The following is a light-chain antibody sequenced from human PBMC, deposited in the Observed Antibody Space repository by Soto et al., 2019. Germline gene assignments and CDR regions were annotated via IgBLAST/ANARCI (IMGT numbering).Light chain of an antibody. J-gene: IGKJ5*01. V-gene: IGKV3-15*01. CDR1: QSVDCY. Sequence: EILLTQSPGTLSVSLGESATLSCMASQSVDCYLAWYQQKPGQAPRLLIYGASTRATGVTARFRGGGSGTEFTLTISSLQSEDSAVYYCQQYHKWPPITFGQGTRLAI. CDR3: QQYHKWPPIT. CDR2: GAS.